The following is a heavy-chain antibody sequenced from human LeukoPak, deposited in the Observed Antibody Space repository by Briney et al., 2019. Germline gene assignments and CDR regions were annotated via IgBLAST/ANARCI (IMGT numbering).Heavy chain of an antibody. J-gene: IGHJ6*03. CDR1: GYTFISYG. V-gene: IGHV1-18*01. CDR3: AREGGVGPTAPPDYYSYQMDV. CDR2: ISPYTTKT. Sequence: GASVKVSCKASGYTFISYGITWVRQAPGQGLEWMGWISPYTTKTNYAQSFQGRVTMTTDTSTSTAYMELRSLRSDDAAVYYCAREGGVGPTAPPDYYSYQMDVWGKGTTVTVSS. D-gene: IGHD1-26*01.